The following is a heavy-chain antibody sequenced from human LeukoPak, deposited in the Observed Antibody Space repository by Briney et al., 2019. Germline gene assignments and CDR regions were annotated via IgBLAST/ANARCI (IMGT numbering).Heavy chain of an antibody. CDR2: IYTSGST. D-gene: IGHD6-13*01. Sequence: SQTLSLTCTVSGGSISSGGYYWSWIRQPPGKGLEWIGRIYTSGSTNYNPSLKSRVTMSVDTSKNQFSLKLSSVTAADTAVYYCARGRGSSNWFDPWGQGTLVTVSS. V-gene: IGHV4-61*02. J-gene: IGHJ5*02. CDR3: ARGRGSSNWFDP. CDR1: GGSISSGGYY.